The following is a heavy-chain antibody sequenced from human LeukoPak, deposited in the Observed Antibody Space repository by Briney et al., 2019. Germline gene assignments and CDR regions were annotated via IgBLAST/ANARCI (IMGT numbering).Heavy chain of an antibody. Sequence: PGGSLRLSCAASGVTLSTYAMSWARQAPGKGLEWVSAISGSGGSTYYADSVKGRFTISRDNSKNTLYLQMDSLRAEDTAVYYCAKRLYDSSGYYYEHDAFDIWGQGTMVTVSS. CDR2: ISGSGGST. D-gene: IGHD3-22*01. CDR3: AKRLYDSSGYYYEHDAFDI. J-gene: IGHJ3*02. V-gene: IGHV3-23*01. CDR1: GVTLSTYA.